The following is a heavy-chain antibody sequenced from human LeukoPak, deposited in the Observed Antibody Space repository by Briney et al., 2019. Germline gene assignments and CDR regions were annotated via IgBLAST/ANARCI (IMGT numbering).Heavy chain of an antibody. V-gene: IGHV4-59*01. J-gene: IGHJ4*02. CDR2: IYYSGST. CDR1: GGSISSYY. Sequence: PSETLSLTCTVSGGSISSYYWSWLRQPPGKGLEWIGYIYYSGSTNYNPSLKSRVTISVDTSKNQFSLKLSSVTAADTAVYYCARSYGSGSYSRRYFDYWGQGTLVTVSS. D-gene: IGHD3-10*01. CDR3: ARSYGSGSYSRRYFDY.